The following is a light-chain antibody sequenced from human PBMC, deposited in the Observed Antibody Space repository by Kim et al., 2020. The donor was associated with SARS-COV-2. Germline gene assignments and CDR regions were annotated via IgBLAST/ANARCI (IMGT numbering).Light chain of an antibody. Sequence: QSVLTQPPSVSGAPGQRVTISCTGSYSNIGAGYDVQWYQQLPGTAPKLLIYGNSNRPSGIPDRFSGSESGASASLTITGLQAEDEADYYCQSYDSSLTDLYVFGAGTKLTVL. CDR3: QSYDSSLTDLYV. J-gene: IGLJ1*01. V-gene: IGLV1-40*01. CDR2: GNS. CDR1: YSNIGAGYD.